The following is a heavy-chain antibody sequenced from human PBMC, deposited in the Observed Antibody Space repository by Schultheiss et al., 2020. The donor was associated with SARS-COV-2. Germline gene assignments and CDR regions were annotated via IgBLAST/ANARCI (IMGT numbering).Heavy chain of an antibody. CDR3: AKTGVWCSSTSCYDDYFDY. D-gene: IGHD2-2*01. CDR2: ISSNGGST. V-gene: IGHV3-64D*06. CDR1: GFTFSSYA. J-gene: IGHJ4*02. Sequence: GESLKISCAASGFTFSSYAMHWVRQDPGKGLEYVSAISSNGGSTYYADSVKGRFTISRDNSKNTLYLQMSSLRAEDTAVYYCAKTGVWCSSTSCYDDYFDYWGQGTLVTVSS.